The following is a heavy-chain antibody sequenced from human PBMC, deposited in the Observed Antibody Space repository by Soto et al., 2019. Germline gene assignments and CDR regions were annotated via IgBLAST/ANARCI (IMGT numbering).Heavy chain of an antibody. D-gene: IGHD2-2*01. CDR3: ARNFRWSCSGTSCQWGWFDP. J-gene: IGHJ5*02. V-gene: IGHV3-48*01. Sequence: EVQLVESGGGLVQPGGSLRLSCVASGFTFSNFGMNWVRQAPGKGLEWVSYISSSSGTIYDADSVKGRFTISRDNAKNSLYLQMNSLRAEDTAVCYCARNFRWSCSGTSCQWGWFDPWGQGTLVTVSS. CDR2: ISSSSGTI. CDR1: GFTFSNFG.